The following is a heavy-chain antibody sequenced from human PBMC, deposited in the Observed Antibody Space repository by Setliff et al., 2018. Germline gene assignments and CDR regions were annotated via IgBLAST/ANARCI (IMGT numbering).Heavy chain of an antibody. CDR2: IFSKGST. D-gene: IGHD6-25*01. V-gene: IGHV4-4*07. J-gene: IGHJ4*02. CDR3: ARSIAAAATKF. CDR1: GGSISSCY. Sequence: SETLSLTCAVSGGSISSCYWSWFRQPAGKGLEWIGQIFSKGSTNTNPSLMSRVTISMDTSKNQFSLRLTSMTAADTGVYYCARSIAAAATKFWGQGTAVTVSS.